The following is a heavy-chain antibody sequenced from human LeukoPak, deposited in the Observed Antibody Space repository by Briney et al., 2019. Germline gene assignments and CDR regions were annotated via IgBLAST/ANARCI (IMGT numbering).Heavy chain of an antibody. D-gene: IGHD2-2*01. V-gene: IGHV4-39*01. Sequence: SETLSLTCTVSGGSISSSSYYWGWIRQPPGKGLEWIGSIYYSGSTYYNPSLKSRVTISVDTSKNQFCLKLSSVTAADTAVYYCARHEVVVVPAAMDYWGQGTLVTVSS. CDR2: IYYSGST. CDR1: GGSISSSSYY. CDR3: ARHEVVVVPAAMDY. J-gene: IGHJ4*02.